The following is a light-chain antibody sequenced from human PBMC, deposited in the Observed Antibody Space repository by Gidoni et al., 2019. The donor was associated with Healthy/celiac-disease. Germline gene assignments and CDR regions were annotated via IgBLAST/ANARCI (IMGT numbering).Light chain of an antibody. CDR2: EVS. CDR3: SSYAGSNNFV. V-gene: IGLV2-8*01. J-gene: IGLJ1*01. CDR1: SSDVGGYNY. Sequence: QSALTQPPSASGSPGQSGTISCTGTSSDVGGYNYVSWYHQHPGKAPKLMIYEVSKRPSGVPDRFSGYKSGNTASLTGSGLQAEDEADYYCSSYAGSNNFVFGTGTKVTVL.